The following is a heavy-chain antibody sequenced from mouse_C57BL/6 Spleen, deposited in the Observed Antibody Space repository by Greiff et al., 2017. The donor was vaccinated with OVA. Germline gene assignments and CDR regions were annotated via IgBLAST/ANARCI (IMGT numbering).Heavy chain of an antibody. Sequence: EVQLKQSGPVLARPGASVKMSCKTSGYTFTSYWMHWVKQRPGQGLEWIGAIYPGNSDTSYNQKFKGKAKLTAVTSASTAYMELSSLTNEDSAVYYCTRSGTMITANWYFDVWGTGTTVTVSS. D-gene: IGHD2-4*01. J-gene: IGHJ1*03. CDR2: IYPGNSDT. CDR3: TRSGTMITANWYFDV. V-gene: IGHV1-5*01. CDR1: GYTFTSYW.